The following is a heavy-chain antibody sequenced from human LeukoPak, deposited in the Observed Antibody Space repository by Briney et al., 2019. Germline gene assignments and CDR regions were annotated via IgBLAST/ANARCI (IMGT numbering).Heavy chain of an antibody. CDR2: IYYSGST. J-gene: IGHJ4*02. CDR1: GGSISSGGYY. V-gene: IGHV4-31*03. D-gene: IGHD6-6*01. CDR3: AGATAARLFDY. Sequence: SETLSLTCTVSGGSISSGGYYWSWIRQHPGKGLEWIGYIYYSGSTYYNPSLKSRVIISVDTSKNQFSLNLSSVTAADTAVYYCAGATAARLFDYWGQGTLVTVSS.